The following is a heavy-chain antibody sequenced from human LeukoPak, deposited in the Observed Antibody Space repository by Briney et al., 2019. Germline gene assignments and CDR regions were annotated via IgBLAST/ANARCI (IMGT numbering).Heavy chain of an antibody. Sequence: GGSLRLSCAASGFTFSSYWMSWVRQAPGKGLEWVSSISSSSSYIYYADSVKGRFTISRDNAKNSLYLQMNSLRAEDTAVYYCARAESSGSHAMDVWGKGTTVTVSS. D-gene: IGHD1-26*01. CDR2: ISSSSSYI. CDR1: GFTFSSYW. J-gene: IGHJ6*04. CDR3: ARAESSGSHAMDV. V-gene: IGHV3-21*01.